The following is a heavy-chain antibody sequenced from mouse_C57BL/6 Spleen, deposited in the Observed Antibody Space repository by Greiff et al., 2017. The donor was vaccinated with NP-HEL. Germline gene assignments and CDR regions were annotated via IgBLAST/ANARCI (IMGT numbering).Heavy chain of an antibody. V-gene: IGHV3-6*01. CDR2: ISYDGSN. D-gene: IGHD3-2*02. J-gene: IGHJ4*01. CDR3: ARRSGYYAMDY. CDR1: GYSITSGYY. Sequence: EVHLVESGPGLVKPSQSLSLTCSVTGYSITSGYYWNWIRQFPGNKLEWMGYISYDGSNNYNPSLKNRISITRDTSKNQFFLKLNSVTTEDTATYYCARRSGYYAMDYWGQGTSVTVSS.